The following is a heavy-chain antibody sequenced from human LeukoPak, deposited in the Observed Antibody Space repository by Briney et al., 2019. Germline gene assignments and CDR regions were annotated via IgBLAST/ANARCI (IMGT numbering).Heavy chain of an antibody. CDR1: GGSISSSSSY. CDR3: VRYESSAYGLDV. J-gene: IGHJ2*01. D-gene: IGHD3-22*01. Sequence: PSETLSLTCTVSGGSISSSSSYWGWIRQPPGMGLEWIGSIYYSGSTYYNPSLKIRVTISVDTSKNQFSLKVSSVSPADTSVYYCVRYESSAYGLDVWGRGTLVTVSS. V-gene: IGHV4-39*01. CDR2: IYYSGST.